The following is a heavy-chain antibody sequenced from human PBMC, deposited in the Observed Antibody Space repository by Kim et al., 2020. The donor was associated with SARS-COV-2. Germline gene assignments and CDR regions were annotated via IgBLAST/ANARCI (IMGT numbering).Heavy chain of an antibody. V-gene: IGHV1-46*01. J-gene: IGHJ4*02. Sequence: ASVKVSCKASGYTFTSYYMHWVRQAPGQGLEWMGIINPSGGSTSYAQKFQGRVTMTRDTSTSTVYMELSSLRSEDTAVYYCARDGADIVVVPAARPGIAVAMLDYWGQGTLVTVSS. D-gene: IGHD2-2*01. CDR2: INPSGGST. CDR3: ARDGADIVVVPAARPGIAVAMLDY. CDR1: GYTFTSYY.